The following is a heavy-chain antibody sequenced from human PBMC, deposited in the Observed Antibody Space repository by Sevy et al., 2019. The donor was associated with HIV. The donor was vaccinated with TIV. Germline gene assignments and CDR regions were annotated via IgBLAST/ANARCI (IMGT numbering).Heavy chain of an antibody. D-gene: IGHD2-15*01. CDR3: ARAGDCSGGSCYSRLDYYYGMDV. V-gene: IGHV3-7*01. J-gene: IGHJ6*04. CDR1: GFTFSSYW. CDR2: IKQDGSEK. Sequence: GGSLTLSCAASGFTFSSYWMSWVRHAPGKGLEWVANIKQDGSEKYYVDSVKGGFTICRDNAKNSLYLKMNSLRAEDTAVYYCARAGDCSGGSCYSRLDYYYGMDVWGKVTTVTVSS.